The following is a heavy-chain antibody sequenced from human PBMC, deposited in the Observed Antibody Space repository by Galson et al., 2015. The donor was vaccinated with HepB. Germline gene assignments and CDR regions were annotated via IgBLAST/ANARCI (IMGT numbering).Heavy chain of an antibody. Sequence: SLRLSCAASGFTFSSYSMNWVRQAPGKGLEWISSISSSSSYIYYADSVKGRFTISRDNAKNSLYLQMNSLRAEDTAVYYCARDLPGYCSGGSCSNYYYGMDVWGQGTTVTVSS. J-gene: IGHJ6*02. CDR3: ARDLPGYCSGGSCSNYYYGMDV. V-gene: IGHV3-21*01. D-gene: IGHD2-15*01. CDR1: GFTFSSYS. CDR2: ISSSSSYI.